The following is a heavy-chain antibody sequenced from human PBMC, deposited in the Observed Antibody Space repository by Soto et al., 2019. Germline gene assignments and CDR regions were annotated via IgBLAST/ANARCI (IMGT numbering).Heavy chain of an antibody. CDR2: IIPIFGTA. D-gene: IGHD3-22*01. Sequence: SVKVSCKASGGTFSSYAISWVRQAPGQGLEWKGGIIPIFGTANYAQKFQGRVTITADESTSTAYMELSSLRSEDTAVYYCARVYPEDYYDSSGYRSRWYFDYWGQGTLVTVSS. CDR1: GGTFSSYA. V-gene: IGHV1-69*13. CDR3: ARVYPEDYYDSSGYRSRWYFDY. J-gene: IGHJ4*02.